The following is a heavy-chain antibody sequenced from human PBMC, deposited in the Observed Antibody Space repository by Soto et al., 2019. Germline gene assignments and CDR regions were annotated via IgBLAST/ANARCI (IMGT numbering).Heavy chain of an antibody. J-gene: IGHJ5*02. CDR1: SETFASYA. CDR2: ISTYYGNT. V-gene: IGHV1-18*01. Sequence: QVQLMQSGTEVKKPGASVKVSCKASSETFASYAITWVRQATGQWLEWMGWISTYYGNTKYAQNVQGRVSMTTDTSTSTAYMELRSLKSDDTAVYYCARVTRGSGDWFDPCGQGTLVTVSS. CDR3: ARVTRGSGDWFDP. D-gene: IGHD6-19*01.